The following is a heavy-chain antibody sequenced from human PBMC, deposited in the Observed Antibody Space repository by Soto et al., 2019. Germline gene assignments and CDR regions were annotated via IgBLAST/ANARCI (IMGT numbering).Heavy chain of an antibody. V-gene: IGHV4-59*08. CDR2: IYYSGST. J-gene: IGHJ4*02. CDR1: GGFISSYY. Sequence: QVQLQESGPGLVKPSETLSLTCTVSGGFISSYYWSWIRQPPGKGLEWIGYIYYSGSTNYNPSLKSRVTISVDTSKNQFSLKLSSVTAADTAVYYCARHHDSWGQGTLVTASS. CDR3: ARHHDS.